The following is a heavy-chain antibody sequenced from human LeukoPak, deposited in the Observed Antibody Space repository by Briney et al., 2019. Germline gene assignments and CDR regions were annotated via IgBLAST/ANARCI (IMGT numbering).Heavy chain of an antibody. CDR3: AKDLDDFWSGYYTEDWFDP. D-gene: IGHD3-3*01. Sequence: GGSLRLSCAASGFTFTSCTMSWVRQAPGKGLEWVSDIRGSGDNTYYADSVKGRFTISRDNSKNTLYLQMNSLRAEDTAVYYCAKDLDDFWSGYYTEDWFDPWGQGTLVTVSS. CDR2: IRGSGDNT. CDR1: GFTFTSCT. J-gene: IGHJ5*02. V-gene: IGHV3-23*01.